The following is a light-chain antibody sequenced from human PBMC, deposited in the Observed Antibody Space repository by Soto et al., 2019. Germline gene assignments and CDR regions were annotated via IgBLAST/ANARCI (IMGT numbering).Light chain of an antibody. V-gene: IGKV1-5*01. Sequence: DIQITQSASTVSASLGDRFTITGLASQSISSWLAWYQQKPGKANKVLIFDASSLESGVPSRFSGSGSATEFTLTISSLQPDDFATYYCQQYSTYPWTFGQGTKVEIK. CDR1: QSISSW. CDR2: DAS. J-gene: IGKJ1*01. CDR3: QQYSTYPWT.